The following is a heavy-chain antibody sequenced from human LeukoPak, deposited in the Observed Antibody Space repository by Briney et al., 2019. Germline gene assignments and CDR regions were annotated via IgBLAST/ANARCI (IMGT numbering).Heavy chain of an antibody. D-gene: IGHD5-12*01. V-gene: IGHV4-61*01. CDR3: WAIVTTIKLDF. Sequence: PSETLSLTCTVSGGSVSSGSYYWSWIRQPPGKGLECIGYISYSGITNYNPSLKSRVTISVDTSKNQFSLKLSSVTAADTAVYYCWAIVTTIKLDFWGQGTLVTVSS. CDR1: GGSVSSGSYY. J-gene: IGHJ4*02. CDR2: ISYSGIT.